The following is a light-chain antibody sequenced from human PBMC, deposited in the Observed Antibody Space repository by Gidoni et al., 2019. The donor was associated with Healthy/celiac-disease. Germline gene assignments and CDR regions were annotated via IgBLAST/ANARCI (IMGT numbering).Light chain of an antibody. CDR2: WAS. Sequence: DIVMTPSPDSLAVSLGARATIRCKPSQSGLYSSNNKNDLAWYQQKPGQPPKLRIYWASTREPGVPDRVSGSGSGTDFTLTISSLQAEDVAVYYCQQYYSTPYNFGQGTKLEIK. J-gene: IGKJ2*01. CDR3: QQYYSTPYN. V-gene: IGKV4-1*01. CDR1: QSGLYSSNNKND.